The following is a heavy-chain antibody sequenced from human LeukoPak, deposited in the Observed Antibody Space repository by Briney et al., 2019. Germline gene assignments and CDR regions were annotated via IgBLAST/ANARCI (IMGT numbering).Heavy chain of an antibody. CDR1: GFTLDDYA. J-gene: IGHJ6*03. Sequence: GGSLRLSCAASGFTLDDYAMHWVRQAPGKGLEWVSLISGDGGSTYYADSVKGRFTISRDNSKNSLYLQMNSLRTEDTALYYCAKDSALYDSSGPVYYYYYMDVWGKGTTVTVSS. CDR2: ISGDGGST. D-gene: IGHD3-22*01. V-gene: IGHV3-43*02. CDR3: AKDSALYDSSGPVYYYYYMDV.